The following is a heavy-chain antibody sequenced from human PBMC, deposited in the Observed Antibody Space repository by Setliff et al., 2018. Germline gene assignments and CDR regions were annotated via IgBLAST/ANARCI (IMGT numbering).Heavy chain of an antibody. J-gene: IGHJ4*02. V-gene: IGHV4-39*01. CDR3: ARQGRKSDSRGYYYWTDFDY. CDR2: IHYSGST. D-gene: IGHD3-22*01. Sequence: SETLSLTCTVSAGSISSSSYYCGWIRQPPGKGLEWIATIHYSGSTYYNPSLKSRVTTSVDTSKNQFSLKLSSVTAADTAVYYCARQGRKSDSRGYYYWTDFDYWGQGALVTVSS. CDR1: AGSISSSSYY.